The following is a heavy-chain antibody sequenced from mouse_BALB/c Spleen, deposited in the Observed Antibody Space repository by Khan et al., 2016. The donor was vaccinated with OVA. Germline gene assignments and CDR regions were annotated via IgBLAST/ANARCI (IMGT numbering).Heavy chain of an antibody. CDR3: VRDGAYHRNDGWFAY. Sequence: QVRLQQSGAELARPGASVKMSCKASGYTFTSYMIHWIKKRPGQGLEWIGYINPTNGYTNYNQKFKDKATLTTDKSSTTAYLQLSSLTSDDSAVYNCVRDGAYHRNDGWFAYWGQGTLVTVSA. CDR1: GYTFTSYM. CDR2: INPTNGYT. D-gene: IGHD2-14*01. J-gene: IGHJ3*01. V-gene: IGHV1-4*01.